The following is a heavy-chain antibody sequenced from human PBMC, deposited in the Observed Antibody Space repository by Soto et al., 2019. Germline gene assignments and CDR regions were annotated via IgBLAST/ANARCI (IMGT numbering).Heavy chain of an antibody. CDR2: IYHSGTT. CDR1: GDSITSIYH. Sequence: SETLSLTCAVSGDSITSIYHWAWIRQPPGRGLEWVASIYHSGTTYYNPSLKSRVTISVDTSKNQFSLSLRSVTAADTAIYYCARDFNSIFDDFADMRWNFDPWGQGTLVTVSS. CDR3: ARDFNSIFDDFADMRWNFDP. J-gene: IGHJ5*02. V-gene: IGHV4-38-2*02. D-gene: IGHD3-3*02.